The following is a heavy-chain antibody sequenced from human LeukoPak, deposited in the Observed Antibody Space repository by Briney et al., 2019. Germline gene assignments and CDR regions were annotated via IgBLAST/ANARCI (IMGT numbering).Heavy chain of an antibody. J-gene: IGHJ4*02. CDR2: ISGSGGST. D-gene: IGHD3-22*01. CDR1: GFTFSSYA. Sequence: GGSLRLSCAASGFTFSSYAMSWVRQAPGKGLEWVSAISGSGGSTYYADSVKGRFTISRDNSKNMLYLQMNSLRAEDTAVYYCAKTKISSGYLPRDWGQGTLVTVSS. CDR3: AKTKISSGYLPRD. V-gene: IGHV3-23*01.